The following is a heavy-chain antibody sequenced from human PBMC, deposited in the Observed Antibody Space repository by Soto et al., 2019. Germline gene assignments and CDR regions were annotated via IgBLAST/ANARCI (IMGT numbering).Heavy chain of an antibody. CDR1: GGTFSSYT. J-gene: IGHJ3*02. D-gene: IGHD3-3*02. CDR3: PSFFDPCFYAFDI. V-gene: IGHV1-69*02. Sequence: ASVKVSCKASGGTFSSYTISWVRQAPGQGLEWMGRIIPILGIANYAQKFQGRVTMTADKSTSTAYMELSSLRSEDTSVCYCPSFFDPCFYAFDIWGQGTMVTVSS. CDR2: IIPILGIA.